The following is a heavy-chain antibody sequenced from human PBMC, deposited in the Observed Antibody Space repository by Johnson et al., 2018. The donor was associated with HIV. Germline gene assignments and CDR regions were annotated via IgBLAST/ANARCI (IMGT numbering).Heavy chain of an antibody. V-gene: IGHV3-9*01. CDR2: ISWNSGSI. D-gene: IGHD5-18*01. J-gene: IGHJ3*02. CDR3: AKDRTIHDAFDI. CDR1: GFTFDDYA. Sequence: VESGGGLVQPGRSLRLSCAASGFTFDDYAMHWVRQAPGKGLEWVSGISWNSGSIGYADSVKGRFTISRDNSRNTLYLQMNSLRAEDTAVYYCAKDRTIHDAFDIWGQGTMVTVSS.